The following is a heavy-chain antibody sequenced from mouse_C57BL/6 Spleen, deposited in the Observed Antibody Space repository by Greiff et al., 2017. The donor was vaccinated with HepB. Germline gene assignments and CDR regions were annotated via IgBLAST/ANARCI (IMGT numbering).Heavy chain of an antibody. Sequence: VQLQQPGAELVKPGASVKLSCKASGYTFTSYWMQWVKQRPGQGLEWIGEIDPSDSYTNYNQKFKGKATLTVDTSSSTAYMQLSSLTSEDSAVYYCARERVGDYWGQGTTLTVSS. CDR1: GYTFTSYW. CDR3: ARERVGDY. V-gene: IGHV1-50*01. J-gene: IGHJ2*01. D-gene: IGHD1-1*02. CDR2: IDPSDSYT.